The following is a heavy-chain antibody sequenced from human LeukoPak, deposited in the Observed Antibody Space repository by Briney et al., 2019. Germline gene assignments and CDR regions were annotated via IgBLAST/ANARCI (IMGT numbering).Heavy chain of an antibody. Sequence: PGGSLRFSCTASGFTFSNYWMSWVRQAPGKGLEWVAVISYDGSNKYYADSVKGRFTISRDNSKNTLYLQMNSLRAEDTAVYYCAREGVQLPPSYDAFDIWGQGTMVTVSS. J-gene: IGHJ3*02. CDR1: GFTFSNYW. CDR2: ISYDGSNK. V-gene: IGHV3-30*03. D-gene: IGHD5-24*01. CDR3: AREGVQLPPSYDAFDI.